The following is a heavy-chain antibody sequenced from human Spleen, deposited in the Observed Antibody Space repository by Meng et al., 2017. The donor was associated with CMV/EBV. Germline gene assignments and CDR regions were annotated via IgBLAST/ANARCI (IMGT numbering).Heavy chain of an antibody. D-gene: IGHD1-14*01. J-gene: IGHJ5*01. CDR2: IDTYGTVT. Sequence: EVQLVESEGGLVRPGGSLRLSCADSGFTFSDYWMHWVRQAPGEGPVWVSRIDTYGTVTSYAESVRGRFTISRDNSKKTLYLQMNDLRAGDSGVYYCVRDLVGNRDSWGHGTLVTVSS. CDR3: VRDLVGNRDS. CDR1: GFTFSDYW. V-gene: IGHV3-74*03.